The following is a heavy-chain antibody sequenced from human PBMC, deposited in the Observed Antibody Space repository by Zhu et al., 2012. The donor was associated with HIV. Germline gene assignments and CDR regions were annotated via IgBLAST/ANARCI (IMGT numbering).Heavy chain of an antibody. J-gene: IGHJ3*01. V-gene: IGHV4-39*05. D-gene: IGHD6-19*01. CDR1: GGSITDPGYF. CDR2: VYYSGDT. Sequence: QVQLQGSGPRLLKPSETPSLTCTVSGGSITDPGYFWAWIRQPPGKGLEWIGSVYYSGDTYDSPSLKSRLTISVDTSKNQFSLQLRSLTAADTAVYYCAKSRTSGWYSYAFDVWGQGXVVSVSS. CDR3: AKSRTSGWYSYAFDV.